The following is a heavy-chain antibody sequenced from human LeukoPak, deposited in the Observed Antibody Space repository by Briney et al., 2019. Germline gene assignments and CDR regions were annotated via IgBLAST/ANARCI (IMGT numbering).Heavy chain of an antibody. V-gene: IGHV4-39*02. J-gene: IGHJ4*02. D-gene: IGHD6-13*01. CDR1: GASISRNTYY. CDR3: ARVGYSSS. Sequence: SETLSLTCSVSGASISRNTYYWGWIRQSPGKGLEWIGTFYYTGSTYYNPSLKSRITISVDTSKNHFSLKLSSVTAADTAVYYCARVGYSSSWGQGTLVTVSS. CDR2: FYYTGST.